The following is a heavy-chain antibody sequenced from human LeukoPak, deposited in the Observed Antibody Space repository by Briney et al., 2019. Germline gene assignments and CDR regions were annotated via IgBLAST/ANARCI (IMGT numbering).Heavy chain of an antibody. CDR2: ISYDGSNK. CDR1: GFTFSSYA. V-gene: IGHV3-30-3*01. J-gene: IGHJ4*02. CDR3: ARAATGLGVVGFDY. Sequence: GGSLRLSCAASGFTFSSYAMHWVRQAPGKGLEWVAVISYDGSNKYYADSVKGRLTISRDNSKNTLYLQMNSLRAEDTAVYYCARAATGLGVVGFDYWGQGTLVTVSS.